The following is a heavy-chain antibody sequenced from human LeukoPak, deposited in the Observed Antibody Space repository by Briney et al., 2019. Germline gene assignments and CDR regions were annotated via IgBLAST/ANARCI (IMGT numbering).Heavy chain of an antibody. D-gene: IGHD3-22*01. J-gene: IGHJ4*02. Sequence: PSQTLSLTCTVSGASISSGDYYWSWIRQPPGKGLECIGHIYYSGSTYYNPSLKSRVTISVDTSKNQFSLKLSSVTAADTAVYYCARGRGVPYYYDSSGYYPADYWGQGTLVTVSS. CDR1: GASISSGDYY. V-gene: IGHV4-30-4*01. CDR2: IYYSGST. CDR3: ARGRGVPYYYDSSGYYPADY.